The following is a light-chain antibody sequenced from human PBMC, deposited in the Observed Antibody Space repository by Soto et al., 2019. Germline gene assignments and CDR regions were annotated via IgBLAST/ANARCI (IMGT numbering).Light chain of an antibody. CDR3: QCYSSYPWT. J-gene: IGKJ1*01. Sequence: DIQMTQSPSTLSASVGDSVTIXCGASQKIRNWLAWYQQKPGKAPKLLIYKATTLETGVPSRFSGSGSGTEFSLTISSLQPDDFGTYYCQCYSSYPWTFGQGTKVDI. CDR2: KAT. V-gene: IGKV1-5*03. CDR1: QKIRNW.